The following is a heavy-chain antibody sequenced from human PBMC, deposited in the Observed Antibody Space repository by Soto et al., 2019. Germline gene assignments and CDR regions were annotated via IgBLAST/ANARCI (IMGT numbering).Heavy chain of an antibody. CDR2: INHSGST. CDR1: GGSFSGYY. V-gene: IGHV4-34*01. D-gene: IGHD3-22*01. Sequence: QVQLQQWGAGLLKPSETLSLTCAVYGGSFSGYYWSWIRQPPGKGLEWIGEINHSGSTNYNPSLKSRVTISVDTSKNQFSLKLSSVTAADTAVYYCANRRRRLLTRAGGEGDYWGQGTLVTVSS. J-gene: IGHJ4*02. CDR3: ANRRRRLLTRAGGEGDY.